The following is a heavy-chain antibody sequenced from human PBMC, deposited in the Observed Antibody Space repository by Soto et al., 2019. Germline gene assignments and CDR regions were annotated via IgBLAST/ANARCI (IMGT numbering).Heavy chain of an antibody. CDR3: ARDLGGSYYAPVDC. CDR2: ISAYNGNT. Sequence: QVQLVQSGAEVKKPGASVKVSCKASGYTFPSYGISWVRQAPGQGLEWMGWISAYNGNTKYAQKLQGRVTMTTDTSPSTAYMELRRMKSDDTAVYYCARDLGGSYYAPVDCWGQGTLVTVSS. J-gene: IGHJ4*02. V-gene: IGHV1-18*01. CDR1: GYTFPSYG. D-gene: IGHD1-26*01.